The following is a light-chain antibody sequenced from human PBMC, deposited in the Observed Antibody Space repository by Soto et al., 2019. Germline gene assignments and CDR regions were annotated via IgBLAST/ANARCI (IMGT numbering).Light chain of an antibody. CDR1: QSISSVF. V-gene: IGKV3-20*01. Sequence: ETVLTQSPGNLSLSPGERATLSCRASQSISSVFLAWYQQKPGQAPRLLIYGASNRATGIPDRFSGSGSGTDFTLTISRVEPEDFAVYYCQQHGSSPPWTFGQGTKVEIK. CDR2: GAS. J-gene: IGKJ1*01. CDR3: QQHGSSPPWT.